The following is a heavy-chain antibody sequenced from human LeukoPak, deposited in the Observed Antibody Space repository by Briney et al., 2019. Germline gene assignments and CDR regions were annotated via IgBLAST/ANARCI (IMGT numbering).Heavy chain of an antibody. V-gene: IGHV1-18*01. CDR2: ISAYNGNT. Sequence: LEWMGWISAYNGNTNHAPKLQGRVTMTTDTSTSTAYMELRSLRSDDTAVYYCARDRQCGYWGQGTLVTVSS. D-gene: IGHD2-21*01. J-gene: IGHJ4*02. CDR3: ARDRQCGY.